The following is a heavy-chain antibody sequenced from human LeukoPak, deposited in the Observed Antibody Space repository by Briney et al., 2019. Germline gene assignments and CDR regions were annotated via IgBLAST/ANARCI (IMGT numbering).Heavy chain of an antibody. Sequence: PGESLRLSCTASGCSFSTYSMTWVRQGPGKGLEWVSSIYNSGSKTFYADSVKGRFTISRDNSKNTLYLQMNSLTAEDTAIYYCSKDVVPDSGWDLDYWGQGTLVTVSS. CDR3: SKDVVPDSGWDLDY. V-gene: IGHV3-23*05. D-gene: IGHD6-19*01. CDR1: GCSFSTYS. CDR2: IYNSGSKT. J-gene: IGHJ4*02.